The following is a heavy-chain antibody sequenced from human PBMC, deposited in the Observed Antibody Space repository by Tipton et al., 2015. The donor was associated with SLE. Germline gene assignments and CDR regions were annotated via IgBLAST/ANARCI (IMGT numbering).Heavy chain of an antibody. CDR2: INHSGST. Sequence: TLSLTCAVYGGSFSGYYWSWIRQPPGKGLEWIGEINHSGSTNYNPSLKSRVTISVDTSKNQFSLKLSSETAADTAVYYCARGAPITMAPDAFDIWGQGTMVTVSS. D-gene: IGHD3-10*01. CDR3: ARGAPITMAPDAFDI. CDR1: GGSFSGYY. V-gene: IGHV4-34*01. J-gene: IGHJ3*02.